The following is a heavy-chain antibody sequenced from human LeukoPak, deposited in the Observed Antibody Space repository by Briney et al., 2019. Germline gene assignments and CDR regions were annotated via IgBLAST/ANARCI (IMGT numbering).Heavy chain of an antibody. J-gene: IGHJ6*03. D-gene: IGHD2-15*01. CDR1: GGSISSYY. V-gene: IGHV4-59*01. Sequence: SETLSLTCTGSGGSISSYYWSWIRQPPGKGLEWIGYIYYSGSTNYNPTPKSRVTRSVDTSKNQFSLKLRSFTGADTAVYYCARSVEGYCSGGSCYSYYYYMDVWAKGTTVTVSS. CDR2: IYYSGST. CDR3: ARSVEGYCSGGSCYSYYYYMDV.